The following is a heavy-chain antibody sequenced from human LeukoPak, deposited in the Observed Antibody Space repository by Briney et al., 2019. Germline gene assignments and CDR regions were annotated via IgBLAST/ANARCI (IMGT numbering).Heavy chain of an antibody. V-gene: IGHV4-59*01. CDR3: AVTAYYYDSSGYPDAFDI. D-gene: IGHD3-22*01. CDR1: GGSISSYY. Sequence: SETLSLTCTVYGGSISSYYWSWIRQPPGKGLEWIGYIYYSGSTNYNPSLKSRVTISVDTSKNQFSLKLSSVTAADTAVYYCAVTAYYYDSSGYPDAFDIWGQGTMVTVSS. CDR2: IYYSGST. J-gene: IGHJ3*02.